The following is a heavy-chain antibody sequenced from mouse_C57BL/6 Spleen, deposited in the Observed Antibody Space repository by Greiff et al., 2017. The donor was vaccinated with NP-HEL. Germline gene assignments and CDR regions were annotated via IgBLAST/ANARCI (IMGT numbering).Heavy chain of an antibody. CDR3: ARGGRQLRLGDY. CDR2: IYPSDSET. Sequence: QVQLQQPGAELVRPGSSVKLSCKASGYTFTSYWMDWVKQRPGQGLEWIGNIYPSDSETHYNQKFKYKATLTVDKSSSTAYMQLSSLTSEDSAVYDCARGGRQLRLGDYWGQGTTLTVSS. CDR1: GYTFTSYW. V-gene: IGHV1-61*01. J-gene: IGHJ2*01. D-gene: IGHD3-2*02.